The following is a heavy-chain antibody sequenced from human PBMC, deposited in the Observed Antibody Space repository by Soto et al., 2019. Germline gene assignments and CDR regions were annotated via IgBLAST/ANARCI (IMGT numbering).Heavy chain of an antibody. D-gene: IGHD3-3*01. J-gene: IGHJ4*02. CDR3: NRGSEYDFWSGYL. CDR2: IVPMFGTS. CDR1: GGTSTRYA. V-gene: IGHV1-69*06. Sequence: QERLVQSGAEVRKPGSSVKVSCKVTGGTSTRYAINCVRQAPGQGLEWMGGIVPMFGTSKYAQNFQGRVTITADTSTNIAYMELSSLRSEDTAVYYCNRGSEYDFWSGYLWGQGTLVSVSS.